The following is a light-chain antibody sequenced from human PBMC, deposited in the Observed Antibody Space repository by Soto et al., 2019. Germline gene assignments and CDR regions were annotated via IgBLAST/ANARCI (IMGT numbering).Light chain of an antibody. V-gene: IGKV1-9*01. CDR3: QQLFDSPIT. CDR1: QSVSSN. Sequence: TQSPATLSVSPGEGATLSCRVSQSVSSNLAWYQVKPGKAPKLLIYAASTLESGVPSRFSATVSGTEFSLTITSLQPEDFATYYCQQLFDSPITFGQGTRLEI. CDR2: AAS. J-gene: IGKJ5*01.